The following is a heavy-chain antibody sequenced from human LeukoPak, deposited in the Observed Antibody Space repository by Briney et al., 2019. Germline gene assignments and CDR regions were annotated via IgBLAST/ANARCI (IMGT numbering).Heavy chain of an antibody. J-gene: IGHJ6*03. CDR1: GGSFSGYY. V-gene: IGHV4-34*01. CDR2: INHSGST. CDR3: ARGPRAYCSSTSCYPYYYYYYYMDV. Sequence: NPSETLSLTCAVYGGSFSGYYWSWIRHPPGKGREWLGEINHSGSTNYNPSLKSRVTISVDTSKNQFALKLSSVTAADTAVYYCARGPRAYCSSTSCYPYYYYYYYMDVWGKGPTVTVSS. D-gene: IGHD2-2*01.